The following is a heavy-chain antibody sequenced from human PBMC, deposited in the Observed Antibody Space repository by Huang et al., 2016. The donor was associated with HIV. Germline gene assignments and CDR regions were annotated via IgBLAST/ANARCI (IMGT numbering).Heavy chain of an antibody. J-gene: IGHJ2*01. V-gene: IGHV3-30*04. CDR1: GFTFSNCP. Sequence: QVQLVESGGGVVQPGGSLRLACAAAGFTFSNCPMHWVRQATGKGLEWGAVISYDDGRTTYFADSVKGRFTISRDNSKNTVYLQMSSLRADDTAVFYCARDVLRGLGYFDVWGRGTLVTVSS. CDR3: ARDVLRGLGYFDV. D-gene: IGHD4-17*01. CDR2: ISYDDGRTT.